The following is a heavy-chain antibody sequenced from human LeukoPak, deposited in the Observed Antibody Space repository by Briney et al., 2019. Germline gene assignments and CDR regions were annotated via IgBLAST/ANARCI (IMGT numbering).Heavy chain of an antibody. V-gene: IGHV3-74*01. CDR2: INSDGSST. Sequence: GGSLRLSCEASGFTFGTTWMHWVRQAPGKGLVWVPHINSDGSSTTYADSVKGRFTISRDNAKNTLYLQMNSLRAEDTAVYYCARDRGYTQDYWGQGTLVTVSS. D-gene: IGHD5-12*01. CDR3: ARDRGYTQDY. CDR1: GFTFGTTW. J-gene: IGHJ4*02.